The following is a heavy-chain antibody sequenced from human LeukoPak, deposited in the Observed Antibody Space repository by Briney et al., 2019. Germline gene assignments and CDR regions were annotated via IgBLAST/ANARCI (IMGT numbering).Heavy chain of an antibody. D-gene: IGHD1-26*01. Sequence: TGGSLRLSCAASGFTFSSYEMNWVRQAPGRGLEWVSYISSSGSTIYNADSVKGRFTISRDNAKNSLYLQMNSLRAEDTAVYYCASGLSGSYCGGFDYWGQGTLVTVSS. CDR1: GFTFSSYE. CDR2: ISSSGSTI. CDR3: ASGLSGSYCGGFDY. V-gene: IGHV3-48*03. J-gene: IGHJ4*02.